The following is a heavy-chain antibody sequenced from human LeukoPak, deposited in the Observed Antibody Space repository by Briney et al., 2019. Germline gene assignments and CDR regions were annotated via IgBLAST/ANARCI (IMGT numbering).Heavy chain of an antibody. CDR3: ARAREQLGEFDY. D-gene: IGHD6-6*01. Sequence: SETLSLTCTVSGGSISSGGYYWSWIRQHPGKGLEWIGYIYYSGSTYYNPSLKSRVTISVDTSKNQFSLKLSSVTAADTAVYYCARAREQLGEFDYWGQGTLVTVSS. J-gene: IGHJ4*02. CDR1: GGSISSGGYY. V-gene: IGHV4-31*03. CDR2: IYYSGST.